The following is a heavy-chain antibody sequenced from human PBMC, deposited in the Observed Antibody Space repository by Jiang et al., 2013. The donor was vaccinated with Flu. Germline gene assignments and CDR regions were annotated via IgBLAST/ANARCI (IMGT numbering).Heavy chain of an antibody. CDR2: IYYSGST. V-gene: IGHV4-59*13. Sequence: SLTCTVSGGSISSYYWSWIRQPPGKGLEWIGYIYYSGSTNYNPSLKSRVTISVDTSKNQFSLKLRSVTAADTAVYYCAREGPETYGSGSYYNYFDYWGQGTLVTVSS. CDR3: AREGPETYGSGSYYNYFDY. CDR1: GGSISSYY. D-gene: IGHD3-10*01. J-gene: IGHJ4*02.